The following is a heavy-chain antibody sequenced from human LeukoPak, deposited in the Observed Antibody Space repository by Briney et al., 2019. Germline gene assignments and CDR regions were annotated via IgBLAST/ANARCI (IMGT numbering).Heavy chain of an antibody. J-gene: IGHJ4*02. CDR1: GFNFSSYA. Sequence: GASLRLSCAASGFNFSSYAMSWVRRAPGKGLEWVSAISGSGGNTYYADSVKGRFTISRDNSKNTLYLQMNSLRAEDTAIYYCAKKRGMQLWQYYFDYWGQGTLVTVSS. CDR2: ISGSGGNT. D-gene: IGHD5-18*01. CDR3: AKKRGMQLWQYYFDY. V-gene: IGHV3-23*01.